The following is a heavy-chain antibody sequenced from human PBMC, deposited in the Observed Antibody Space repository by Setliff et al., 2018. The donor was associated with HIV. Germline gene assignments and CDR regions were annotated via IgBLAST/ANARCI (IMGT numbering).Heavy chain of an antibody. Sequence: ASVXXSXXASGYTFSGYXXXXXRQAPGQGLEWMGIINPSGDRTTYTXXXXXRVTMTTDTSTSTXYLAXXSLTXXXTAXXXXXXXXXSGRDRLDPWGQGTLVTSPQ. D-gene: IGHD1-26*01. V-gene: IGHV1-46*01. CDR3: XXXXXSGRDRLDP. J-gene: IGHJ5*02. CDR1: GYTFSGYX. CDR2: INPSGDRT.